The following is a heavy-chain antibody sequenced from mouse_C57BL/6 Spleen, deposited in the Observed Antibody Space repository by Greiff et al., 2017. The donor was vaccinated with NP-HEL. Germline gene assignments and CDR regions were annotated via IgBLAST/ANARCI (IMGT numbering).Heavy chain of an antibody. CDR3: ARSRNYYGSSYGWFAY. CDR2: IYPGSGNT. D-gene: IGHD1-1*01. J-gene: IGHJ3*01. V-gene: IGHV1-84*01. Sequence: QVQLQQSGPELVKPGASVKISCKASGYTFTDYYINWVKQRPGQGLEWIGWIYPGSGNTKYNEKFKGKATLTVDTSSSTAYMQLSSLTSEDSAVYFCARSRNYYGSSYGWFAYWGQGTLVTVSA. CDR1: GYTFTDYY.